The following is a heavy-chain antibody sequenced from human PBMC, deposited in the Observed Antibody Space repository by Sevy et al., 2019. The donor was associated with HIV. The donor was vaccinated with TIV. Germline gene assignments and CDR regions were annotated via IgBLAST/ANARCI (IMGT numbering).Heavy chain of an antibody. J-gene: IGHJ4*02. Sequence: GGSLRLSCAASTFTFSDYYMTWIRQAPGKGLESVSYISSRGSHIYYADSVKGRFTISRDNAKNSLYLQMNSLRAEDTAVYYCARVRYNYGSYYFDYWGQGTLLTVSS. CDR2: ISSRGSHI. D-gene: IGHD5-18*01. V-gene: IGHV3-11*01. CDR3: ARVRYNYGSYYFDY. CDR1: TFTFSDYY.